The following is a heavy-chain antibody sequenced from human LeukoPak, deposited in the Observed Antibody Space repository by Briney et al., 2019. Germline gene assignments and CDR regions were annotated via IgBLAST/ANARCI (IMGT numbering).Heavy chain of an antibody. CDR2: IYYSGST. CDR3: ARIYYYDSSGYSTIYWYFDL. J-gene: IGHJ2*01. Sequence: SETLSLTCTVSGGSISSYYWSWIRQPPGKGLEWIGYIYYSGSTNYNPSLKSRVTISVDTSKNQLSLKLSSVTAADTAVYYCARIYYYDSSGYSTIYWYFDLWGRGTLATVSS. V-gene: IGHV4-59*08. D-gene: IGHD3-22*01. CDR1: GGSISSYY.